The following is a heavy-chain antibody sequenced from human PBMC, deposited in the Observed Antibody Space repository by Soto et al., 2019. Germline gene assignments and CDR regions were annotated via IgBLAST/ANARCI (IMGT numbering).Heavy chain of an antibody. J-gene: IGHJ6*02. Sequence: TSETLSLTCTVSGCSISSGGYYWSWIRQHPGKGLEWIGYIYHSGSTYYNPSLKSRVTISVDTSKNQFSLKLSSVTAADTAVYYCARGEGYSYGRKGYYCYGMDVWGQGTTVTVSS. CDR1: GCSISSGGYY. CDR3: ARGEGYSYGRKGYYCYGMDV. V-gene: IGHV4-31*03. D-gene: IGHD5-18*01. CDR2: IYHSGST.